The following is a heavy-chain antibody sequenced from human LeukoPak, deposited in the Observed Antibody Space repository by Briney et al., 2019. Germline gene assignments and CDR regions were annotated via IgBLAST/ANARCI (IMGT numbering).Heavy chain of an antibody. V-gene: IGHV4-39*01. CDR2: IYFDGTT. CDR3: ARHRRFCNKASCFSLNWFDP. Sequence: SETLSLTCTVSGGSIISNDYYWGWIRQPPGKGLEWIGSIYFDGTTYYNPSLKSRASISVDTSKNQFSLNLNSATAADTAVYYCARHRRFCNKASCFSLNWFDPWGQGTLVTVSS. J-gene: IGHJ5*02. CDR1: GGSIISNDYY. D-gene: IGHD2/OR15-2a*01.